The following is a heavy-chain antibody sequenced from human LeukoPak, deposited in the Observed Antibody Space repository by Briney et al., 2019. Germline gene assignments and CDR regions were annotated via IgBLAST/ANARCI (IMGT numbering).Heavy chain of an antibody. CDR1: GGTFSSYA. V-gene: IGHV1-69*05. D-gene: IGHD3-10*01. CDR2: IIPIFGTA. J-gene: IGHJ4*02. Sequence: SGKVSCKASGGTFSSYAISWVRQAPGQGLEWMGGIIPIFGTANYAQKFQGRVTITTDESTSTAYMELSGLRSEDTAVYYCARTASGYFDYWGQGTLVTVSS. CDR3: ARTASGYFDY.